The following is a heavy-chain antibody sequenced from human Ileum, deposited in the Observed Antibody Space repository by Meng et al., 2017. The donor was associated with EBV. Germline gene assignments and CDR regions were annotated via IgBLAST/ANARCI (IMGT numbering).Heavy chain of an antibody. CDR2: IDNDGTTT. Sequence: VSLGESGGGLVQPGGSLRLSCAASGFSFSSYWMHWVRQAPGKGLVWVSHIDNDGTTTNYADSVKGRFTVSRDNAKSTLDLQMNSLRVDDTGVYFCVRDSPHANFDYWGQGALVTVSS. CDR3: VRDSPHANFDY. V-gene: IGHV3-74*01. D-gene: IGHD2-8*01. J-gene: IGHJ4*02. CDR1: GFSFSSYW.